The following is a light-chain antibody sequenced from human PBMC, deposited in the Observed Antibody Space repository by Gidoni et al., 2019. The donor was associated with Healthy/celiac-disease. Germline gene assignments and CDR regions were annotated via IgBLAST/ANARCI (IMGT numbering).Light chain of an antibody. J-gene: IGKJ1*01. V-gene: IGKV2-28*01. CDR3: MQALQPWT. CDR1: QSLLHCNGYDY. Sequence: DIVMTVSPHSLPVTPGEPASISCRSSQSLLHCNGYDYLDWYLQKPGQSPQLLIYLGSNRASGVPDRFSGSGSGTDFTLKVSRVEAEDVGVYYCMQALQPWTFXQXTKVEIK. CDR2: LGS.